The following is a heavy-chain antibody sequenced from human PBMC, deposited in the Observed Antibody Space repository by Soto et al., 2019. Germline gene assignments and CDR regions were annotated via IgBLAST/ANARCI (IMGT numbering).Heavy chain of an antibody. CDR1: GFTFSSYG. J-gene: IGHJ4*02. CDR3: AKERDNGADRYYFDA. Sequence: GGSLRLSCAASGFTFSSYGMTWVRQAPGKGLEWVSAISGSGDSTYYADSVKGRFTISRDQSKNTLYLQMHSLRAEDTAVYFCAKERDNGADRYYFDAWGQGTLLTVSS. D-gene: IGHD2-8*01. CDR2: ISGSGDST. V-gene: IGHV3-23*01.